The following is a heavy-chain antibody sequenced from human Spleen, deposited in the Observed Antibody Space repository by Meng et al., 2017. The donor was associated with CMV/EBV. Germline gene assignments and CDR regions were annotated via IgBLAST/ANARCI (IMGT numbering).Heavy chain of an antibody. CDR2: IYYSGST. D-gene: IGHD3/OR15-3a*01. CDR1: GGSISSSDYY. Sequence: TVSGGSISSSDYYWSWIRQPPGKGLEWIGYIYYSGSTYYNPSLKSRVSISVDTSKNHFSLKLSSVTAADTAVYYCARDLFGLSAFDVWGQGTMVTVSS. J-gene: IGHJ3*01. V-gene: IGHV4-30-4*08. CDR3: ARDLFGLSAFDV.